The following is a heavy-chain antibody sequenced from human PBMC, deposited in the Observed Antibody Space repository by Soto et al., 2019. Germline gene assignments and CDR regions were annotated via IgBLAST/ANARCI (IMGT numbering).Heavy chain of an antibody. CDR3: AKDNYDFWSGYSYYFDY. D-gene: IGHD3-3*01. Sequence: EVQLLESGGGLVQPGGSLRLSCAASGFTFSSYAMSWVRQAPGKGLEWVSAISGSGGSTYYADSVKGRFTISRDNSKNTLYLQMNSLRAEVTAVFYCAKDNYDFWSGYSYYFDYWGQGTLVTVSS. CDR1: GFTFSSYA. J-gene: IGHJ4*02. V-gene: IGHV3-23*01. CDR2: ISGSGGST.